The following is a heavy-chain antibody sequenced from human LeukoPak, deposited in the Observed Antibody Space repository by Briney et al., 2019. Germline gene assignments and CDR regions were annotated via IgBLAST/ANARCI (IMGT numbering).Heavy chain of an antibody. CDR1: GFTFSSYA. V-gene: IGHV3-30-3*01. J-gene: IGHJ4*02. CDR2: ISYDGSNK. CDR3: AREENYYGSGGPDY. Sequence: PGGSLRLSCVASGFTFSSYAMHWVRQAPGKGLEWGALISYDGSNKYYADSVKGRFTIPRDNSKNTLYLQMNSLRAEDTAVYYCAREENYYGSGGPDYWGQGTLVTVSS. D-gene: IGHD3-10*01.